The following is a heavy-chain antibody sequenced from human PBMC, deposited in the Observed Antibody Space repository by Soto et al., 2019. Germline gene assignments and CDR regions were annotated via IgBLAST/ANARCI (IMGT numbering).Heavy chain of an antibody. Sequence: SETLSLTCTVSGNSISVHSYYWTWIRQPPGKGLEWIGSSYYSGTTYFNPSLKSRASISVDTSKNEFSLSLSSVTAADTAVYYCTRRYNWNDNYSDPRGPGVLVTVSS. V-gene: IGHV4-39*01. CDR3: TRRYNWNDNYSDP. J-gene: IGHJ5*02. CDR1: GNSISVHSYY. D-gene: IGHD1-20*01. CDR2: SYYSGTT.